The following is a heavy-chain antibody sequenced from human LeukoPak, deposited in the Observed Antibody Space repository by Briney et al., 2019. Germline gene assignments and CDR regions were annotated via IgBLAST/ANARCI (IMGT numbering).Heavy chain of an antibody. CDR3: ARDFWLQSNYYYYGMDV. CDR2: ISSSGSTI. V-gene: IGHV3-11*01. J-gene: IGHJ6*02. Sequence: KPGGSLGLSCAASGFTFSDYYMSWIRQAPGKGLEWVSYISSSGSTIYYADSVKGRFTISRDNAKNSLYLQMNSLRAEDTAVYYCARDFWLQSNYYYYGMDVWGQGTTVTVSS. D-gene: IGHD5-24*01. CDR1: GFTFSDYY.